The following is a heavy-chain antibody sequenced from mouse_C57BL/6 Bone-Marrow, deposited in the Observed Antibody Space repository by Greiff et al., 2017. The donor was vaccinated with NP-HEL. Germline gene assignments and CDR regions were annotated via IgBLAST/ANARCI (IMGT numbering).Heavy chain of an antibody. CDR1: GFTFSDYY. Sequence: EVKVVESEGGLVQPGSSMKLSCTASGFTFSDYYMAWVRQVPEKGLEWVANINYDGSSTYYLDSLKSRFIISRDNAKNILYLQMSSLKSEDTATYYCARDGYFHYFDYWGQGTTLTVSS. CDR3: ARDGYFHYFDY. J-gene: IGHJ2*01. CDR2: INYDGSST. V-gene: IGHV5-16*01. D-gene: IGHD2-3*01.